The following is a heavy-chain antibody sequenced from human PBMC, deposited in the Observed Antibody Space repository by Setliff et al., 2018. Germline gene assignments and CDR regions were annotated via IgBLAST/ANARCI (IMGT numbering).Heavy chain of an antibody. CDR1: GHTFTGYY. J-gene: IGHJ4*02. V-gene: IGHV1-2*06. CDR2: INPNSGGT. D-gene: IGHD1-26*01. CDR3: ATQPLQWELLGFDY. Sequence: GASVKVSCKASGHTFTGYYMHWVRQAPGQGLEWMGRINPNSGGTNYAQKFQGRVTMTRDTSISTAYMELSRLRSDDTAVYYCATQPLQWELLGFDYWGQGTLVTVSS.